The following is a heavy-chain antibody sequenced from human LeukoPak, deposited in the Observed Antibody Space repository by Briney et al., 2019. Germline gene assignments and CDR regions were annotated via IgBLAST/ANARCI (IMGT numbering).Heavy chain of an antibody. D-gene: IGHD3-10*01. J-gene: IGHJ3*02. V-gene: IGHV3-30*02. CDR3: AKLFSVSVGGHAFDM. CDR1: GFTFSRYG. Sequence: GGSLRLSCAASGFTFSRYGMHWVRQAPGKGREWVAFIRHDGSTKYFPDSVKGRFTISRDNSKNTLYLQMNSLRPEDSPVYYGAKLFSVSVGGHAFDMWGQGTTVTVSS. CDR2: IRHDGSTK.